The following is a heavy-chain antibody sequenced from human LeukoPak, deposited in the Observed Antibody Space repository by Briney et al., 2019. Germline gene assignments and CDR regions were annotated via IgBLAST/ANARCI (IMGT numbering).Heavy chain of an antibody. V-gene: IGHV1-46*01. CDR1: GYTFTSYY. J-gene: IGHJ6*02. CDR2: INPSGGST. Sequence: RRASVKVSCKASGYTFTSYYMHWVRQAPGQGLEWMGIINPSGGSTSYAQKFQGRVTMTRDTSTSTVYMELSSLRSDDTAVYYCARDRGDSSGWYGAYYYYYYGMDVWGQGTTVTVSS. D-gene: IGHD6-19*01. CDR3: ARDRGDSSGWYGAYYYYYYGMDV.